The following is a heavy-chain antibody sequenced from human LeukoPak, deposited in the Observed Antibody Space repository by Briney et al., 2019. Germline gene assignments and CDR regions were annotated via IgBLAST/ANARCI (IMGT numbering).Heavy chain of an antibody. CDR1: GYTFTVYY. V-gene: IGHV1-2*02. D-gene: IGHD6-13*01. Sequence: ASVKVSCKASGYTFTVYYLHWVRQAPGQGLEWMGWINPNSGGTNYAQKFQVRVTMTRDTSISTAYMELSRLRSDDTAVYYCARDRLAAAGTYYYYAMYVWGQGTTVTVSS. CDR3: ARDRLAAAGTYYYYAMYV. J-gene: IGHJ6*02. CDR2: INPNSGGT.